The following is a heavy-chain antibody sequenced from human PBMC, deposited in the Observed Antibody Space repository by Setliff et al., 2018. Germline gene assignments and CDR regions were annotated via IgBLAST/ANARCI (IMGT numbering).Heavy chain of an antibody. D-gene: IGHD6-13*01. CDR3: AKCSSWHGHYPHFNY. CDR1: GFAFTSDA. Sequence: PGETLKISCAASGFAFTSDALTWVRQAPGKGLEWVSIISGDGGSIYYADSVKGRFTISRDNSNNTLYLQMSSLRAEDTAVYYCAKCSSWHGHYPHFNYWGQGTRVTVSS. V-gene: IGHV3-23*03. CDR2: ISGDGGSI. J-gene: IGHJ4*02.